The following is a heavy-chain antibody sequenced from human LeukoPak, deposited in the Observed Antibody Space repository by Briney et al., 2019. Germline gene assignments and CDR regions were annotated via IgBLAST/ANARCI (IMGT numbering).Heavy chain of an antibody. CDR3: ARDGTGVYNLVQY. J-gene: IGHJ4*02. V-gene: IGHV1-2*02. CDR2: INPNSGGT. CDR1: GYSFTGFH. D-gene: IGHD5-24*01. Sequence: ASVKVSCKASGYSFTGFHMHWVRQAPGQGVEWMGWINPNSGGTNYAQKFQGRVTMTRDTSISAVYMELSRLRSDDTAVYYCARDGTGVYNLVQYWGQGTLVTVSS.